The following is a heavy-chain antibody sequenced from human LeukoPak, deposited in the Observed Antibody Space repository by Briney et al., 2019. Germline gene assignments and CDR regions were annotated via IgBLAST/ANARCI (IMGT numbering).Heavy chain of an antibody. J-gene: IGHJ5*02. CDR2: ISGSGGST. CDR3: AKSKARSYCDFWSGYNWFDP. Sequence: GGSLRLSCAASGFTFSSYAMSWVRQAPGKGLEWVSAISGSGGSTYYADSVKGRFTISRDNSKNTLYLQMNSLRAEDTAVYYCAKSKARSYCDFWSGYNWFDPWGQGTLVTASS. D-gene: IGHD3-3*01. V-gene: IGHV3-23*01. CDR1: GFTFSSYA.